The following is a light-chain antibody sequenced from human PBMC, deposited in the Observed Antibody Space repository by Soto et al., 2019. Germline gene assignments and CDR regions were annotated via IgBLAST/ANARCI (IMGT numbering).Light chain of an antibody. Sequence: QSAVTHPASASGSPGQSITISCTGTSSDVGGYNYVSWYQQHPGKAPKLMIYEVSNRPSGVSNRFSGSKSGNTASLTVSGLQAEDEADYYCSSYTTTNTYVFGTGTKVTVL. J-gene: IGLJ1*01. CDR3: SSYTTTNTYV. CDR2: EVS. CDR1: SSDVGGYNY. V-gene: IGLV2-14*01.